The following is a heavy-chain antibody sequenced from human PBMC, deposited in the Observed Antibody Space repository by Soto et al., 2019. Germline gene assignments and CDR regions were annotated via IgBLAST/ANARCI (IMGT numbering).Heavy chain of an antibody. CDR3: AKDQEDDSSGYYHAVDY. CDR2: ISGSGGST. CDR1: GFTFSSYA. Sequence: SLRLSCAASGFTFSSYAMSWVRQAPGKGLEWVSAISGSGGSTYYADSVKGRFTISRDNSKNTLYLQMNSLRAEDTAVYYCAKDQEDDSSGYYHAVDYWGQGTLVTVSS. V-gene: IGHV3-23*01. J-gene: IGHJ4*02. D-gene: IGHD3-22*01.